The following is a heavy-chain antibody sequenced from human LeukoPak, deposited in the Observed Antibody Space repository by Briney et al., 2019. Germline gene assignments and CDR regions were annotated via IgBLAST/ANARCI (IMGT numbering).Heavy chain of an antibody. D-gene: IGHD2-15*01. CDR2: INHSGST. J-gene: IGHJ5*02. CDR1: GGSFSGYY. Sequence: SETLSLTCAVYGGSFSGYYWSWIRQPPGKGLEWIGEINHSGSTNYNPSLKSRVTISVDTSKNQFSLKLSSVTAADTAVYYCARVTPYCSGGSCYPGWFDPWGKGTLVTVSS. CDR3: ARVTPYCSGGSCYPGWFDP. V-gene: IGHV4-34*01.